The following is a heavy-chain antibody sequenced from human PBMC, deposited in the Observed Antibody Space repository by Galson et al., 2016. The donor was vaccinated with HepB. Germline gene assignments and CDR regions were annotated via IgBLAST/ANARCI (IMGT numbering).Heavy chain of an antibody. CDR2: SYYGGST. J-gene: IGHJ6*02. Sequence: SETLSLTCTVSGGSIITYYWTWIRQSPGKGLEWIGYSYYGGSTNYNPSLKSRFSISIDTSKKQFSLRLTSVTAADTAIYYCASTSGWAREPYFYGLDAWGQGTTVTVSS. CDR1: GGSIITYY. V-gene: IGHV4-59*08. CDR3: ASTSGWAREPYFYGLDA. D-gene: IGHD6-19*01.